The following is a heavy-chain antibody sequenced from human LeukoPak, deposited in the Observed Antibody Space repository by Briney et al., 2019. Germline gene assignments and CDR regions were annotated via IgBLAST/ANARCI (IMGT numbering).Heavy chain of an antibody. D-gene: IGHD5-24*01. Sequence: GGSLRLSCTASGFTFSTYWISWVRQAPGKGLEWVANIKEDGSDKYYVDSVKGRFTISRDNVKNSLYLQTNSLRAEDTAVYYCARDRGWLQFDYWGQGTLVTVPS. V-gene: IGHV3-7*01. CDR3: ARDRGWLQFDY. CDR1: GFTFSTYW. J-gene: IGHJ4*02. CDR2: IKEDGSDK.